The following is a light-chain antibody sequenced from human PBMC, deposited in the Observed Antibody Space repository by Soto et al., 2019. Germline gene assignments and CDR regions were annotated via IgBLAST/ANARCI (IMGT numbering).Light chain of an antibody. CDR2: GNS. J-gene: IGLJ3*02. CDR3: QSYDSSLSGSWV. V-gene: IGLV1-40*01. Sequence: QAVVTQPPSVSGAPGQRVIISCTGSSSNIGAGYDVHWYQQLPGTAPKLLIYGNSNRPSGVPDRFSGSKSGTSASLAITGLQAEDEADYYCQSYDSSLSGSWVFGGGTKLTVL. CDR1: SSNIGAGYD.